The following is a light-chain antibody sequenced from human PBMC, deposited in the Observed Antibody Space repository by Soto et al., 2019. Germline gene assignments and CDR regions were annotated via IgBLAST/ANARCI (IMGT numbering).Light chain of an antibody. J-gene: IGLJ1*01. V-gene: IGLV2-23*02. CDR1: SRDIGSYDL. CDR3: CSYAGRTTTYV. CDR2: DVN. Sequence: QSVLTQPASVSGSPGQSITISCAGTSRDIGSYDLVSWYQQHPGKVPKLIISDVNKRPSGVSDRFSGSKSGNTASLTISGLQAEDEAEYYCCSYAGRTTTYVLGNGTKVTVL.